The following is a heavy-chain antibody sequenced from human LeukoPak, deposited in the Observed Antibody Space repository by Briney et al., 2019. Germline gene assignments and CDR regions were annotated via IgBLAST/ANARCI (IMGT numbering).Heavy chain of an antibody. CDR2: IQQDGSEK. V-gene: IGHV3-7*05. CDR3: ARVGSLASFDY. D-gene: IGHD3-16*01. Sequence: GGSLRLSCAASGFTFSSYWMSWVRQAPGKGLEWVANIQQDGSEKHYVDSVKGRFTISRDNAKNSLYLQMNSLRAEDTPVYYCARVGSLASFDYWGQGTLVTVSS. J-gene: IGHJ4*02. CDR1: GFTFSSYW.